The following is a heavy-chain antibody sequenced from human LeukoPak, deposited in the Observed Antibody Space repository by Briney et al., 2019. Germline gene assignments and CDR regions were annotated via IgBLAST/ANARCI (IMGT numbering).Heavy chain of an antibody. CDR1: GFTFSDHY. Sequence: GGSLRLSCAAPGFTFSDHYMDWVRQAPGKGLEWVGRSRNKARSYTTSYAASVKGRFTISRDDSKKSVDLQMSGLKSEDTAVYYCARVKKENGGTTNFDYWGQGTLVTVSS. CDR2: SRNKARSYTT. V-gene: IGHV3-72*01. J-gene: IGHJ4*02. D-gene: IGHD1-1*01. CDR3: ARVKKENGGTTNFDY.